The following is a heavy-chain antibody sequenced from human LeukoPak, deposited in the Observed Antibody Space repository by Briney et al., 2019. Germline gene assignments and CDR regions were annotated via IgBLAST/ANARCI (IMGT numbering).Heavy chain of an antibody. CDR3: AREASDYYDSSGGFDY. D-gene: IGHD3-22*01. V-gene: IGHV3-7*01. CDR2: IKQDGSDK. Sequence: PGGSLRLSCEASGLILRGHAMSWVRQAPGKGLEWVANIKQDGSDKYYVDSVKGRFTISRDNAKNSLYLQMNSLRDEDTAVYYCAREASDYYDSSGGFDYWGQGTLVTVSS. J-gene: IGHJ4*02. CDR1: GLILRGHA.